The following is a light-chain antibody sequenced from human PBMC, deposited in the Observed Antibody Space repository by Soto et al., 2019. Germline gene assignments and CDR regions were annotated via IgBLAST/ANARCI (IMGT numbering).Light chain of an antibody. Sequence: QSALTQPPSASGSPGQSVTISCTGTSSDIGGYNYVSWYQQHPGKAPNLIIYAVNQRPSGVPARFSGSKSGNTASLTFSGLQADDEADYYCSSYAGSNNVIFGGGTKLTVL. CDR2: AVN. J-gene: IGLJ2*01. CDR1: SSDIGGYNY. V-gene: IGLV2-8*01. CDR3: SSYAGSNNVI.